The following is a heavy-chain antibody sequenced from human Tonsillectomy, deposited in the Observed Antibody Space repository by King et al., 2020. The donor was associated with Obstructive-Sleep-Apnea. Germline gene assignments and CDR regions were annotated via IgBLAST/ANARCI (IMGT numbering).Heavy chain of an antibody. D-gene: IGHD3-10*01. Sequence: VQLVESGGGVVQPGRSLRLSCAASGFTFSNYAMHWVRQAPGKGLEWVALISDDGSNKYCAASVKGRFTISRDNSKNTLYLQMNSLRAEDTALYLCARVDRFGELPSYAMDVWGQGTTVTVSS. CDR3: ARVDRFGELPSYAMDV. J-gene: IGHJ6*02. V-gene: IGHV3-30-3*01. CDR2: ISDDGSNK. CDR1: GFTFSNYA.